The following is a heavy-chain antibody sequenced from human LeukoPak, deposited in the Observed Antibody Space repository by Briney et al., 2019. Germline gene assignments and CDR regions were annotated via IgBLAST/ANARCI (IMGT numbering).Heavy chain of an antibody. CDR2: IYSSGSA. CDR1: GFSVSRSY. D-gene: IGHD3-3*01. CDR3: SRDTHDDFWSGFSET. V-gene: IGHV3-66*01. J-gene: IGHJ5*02. Sequence: PGGSLKLSCAASGFSVSRSYMNWVRQAPGRGLEWASVIYSSGSAFYADSVKDRFITSRDNSKNTLFLQMNRLTGEDTAVYYCSRDTHDDFWSGFSETWGQGTLVTVSS.